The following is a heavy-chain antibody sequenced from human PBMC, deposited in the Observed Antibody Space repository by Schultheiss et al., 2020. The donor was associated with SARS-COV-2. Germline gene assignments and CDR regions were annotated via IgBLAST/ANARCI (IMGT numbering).Heavy chain of an antibody. CDR3: AATLPGYSSSWFRNWFDP. CDR2: ISGSGGST. J-gene: IGHJ5*02. CDR1: GFTFSSYA. Sequence: GESLKISCAASGFTFSSYAMSWVRQAPGKGLEWVSAISGSGGSTYYADSVKGRFTISRDNSKNTLYLQMNSLRAEDTAVYYCAATLPGYSSSWFRNWFDPWGQGTLVTVSS. V-gene: IGHV3-23*01. D-gene: IGHD6-13*01.